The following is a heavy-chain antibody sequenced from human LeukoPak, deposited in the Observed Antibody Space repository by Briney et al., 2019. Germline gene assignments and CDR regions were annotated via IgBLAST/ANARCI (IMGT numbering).Heavy chain of an antibody. CDR1: GFTLSSYS. Sequence: GGSLRLSCAASGFTLSSYSMNWVRQAPGKGLEWVSAISGSGGSTYYADSVKGRFTISRDDSKNTLYLQMNSLRAEDTAVYYCAKCRSGKSYYYYMDVWGKGTTVTVSS. D-gene: IGHD3-3*01. V-gene: IGHV3-23*01. CDR2: ISGSGGST. CDR3: AKCRSGKSYYYYMDV. J-gene: IGHJ6*03.